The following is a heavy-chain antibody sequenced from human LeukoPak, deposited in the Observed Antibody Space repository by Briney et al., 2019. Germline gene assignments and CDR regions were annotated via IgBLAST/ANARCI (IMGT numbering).Heavy chain of an antibody. D-gene: IGHD3-10*01. CDR3: ARDLTQNPLWFGELSWFDP. CDR1: GYTFTSYG. V-gene: IGHV1-18*01. J-gene: IGHJ5*02. CDR2: ISAYNDNT. Sequence: ASVTDSCQASGYTFTSYGISGVRQAPGQGLEGMGWISAYNDNTIVAQKLQGRVTMTTDASTSTAYMELRSLRSDDTAVYYCARDLTQNPLWFGELSWFDPWGQGTLVTVSS.